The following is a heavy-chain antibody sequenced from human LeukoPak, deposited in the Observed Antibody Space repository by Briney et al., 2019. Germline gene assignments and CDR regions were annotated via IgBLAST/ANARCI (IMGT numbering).Heavy chain of an antibody. V-gene: IGHV4-59*01. CDR1: GGSISSYY. CDR3: ARFDSWFGFSSDY. CDR2: IYDSGST. J-gene: IGHJ4*02. Sequence: SXTLSLTCTVSGGSISSYYWSWIRQPPGKGLEWIGYIYDSGSTNYNPSLKSRVIISVDTSENQFSLKLSSVTAADTAVYYCARFDSWFGFSSDYWGQGTLVTVSS. D-gene: IGHD3-10*01.